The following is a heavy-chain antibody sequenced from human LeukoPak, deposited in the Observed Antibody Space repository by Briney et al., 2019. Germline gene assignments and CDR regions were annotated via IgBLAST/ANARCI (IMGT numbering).Heavy chain of an antibody. V-gene: IGHV3-30*18. CDR3: AKDTDSYGYGALDY. CDR2: ISYDGSNK. Sequence: PGGSLRLSCAASGFTFSSYGMHWVRQAPGKGLEWVAVISYDGSNKYYADSVKGRFTISRDNSKNTLYLQMNSLRAEDTAVYYCAKDTDSYGYGALDYWGQGTLVTVSS. D-gene: IGHD5-18*01. CDR1: GFTFSSYG. J-gene: IGHJ4*02.